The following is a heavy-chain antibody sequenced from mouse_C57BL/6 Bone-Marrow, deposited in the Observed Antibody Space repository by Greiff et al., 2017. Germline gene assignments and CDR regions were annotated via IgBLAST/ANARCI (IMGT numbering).Heavy chain of an antibody. D-gene: IGHD2-13*01. CDR3: ARGDYDGDYDAMDY. J-gene: IGHJ4*01. CDR2: IYPRSGNT. CDR1: GYTFTSYG. Sequence: VQLQQSGAELARPGASVKLSCKASGYTFTSYGISWVKQRTGQGLEWIGEIYPRSGNTYYNEKFKGKATLTADKSSSTAYMELRSLTSEDSAVYFCARGDYDGDYDAMDYWGQGTSVTVSS. V-gene: IGHV1-81*01.